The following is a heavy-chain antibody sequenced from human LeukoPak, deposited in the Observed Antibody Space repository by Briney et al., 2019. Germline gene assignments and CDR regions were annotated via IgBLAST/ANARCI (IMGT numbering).Heavy chain of an antibody. CDR1: GFTFSSNW. D-gene: IGHD1-26*01. CDR3: VRDLGGRSGH. CDR2: INEDGSTT. Sequence: GGSLRLSCAASGFTFSSNWMHWVRQAPGKGLVWVSRINEDGSTTNYADSVKGRSTIFRDNAKNTLYLQMNSLRAEDTAVYYCVRDLGGRSGHWGQGSLVTVSS. J-gene: IGHJ4*02. V-gene: IGHV3-74*01.